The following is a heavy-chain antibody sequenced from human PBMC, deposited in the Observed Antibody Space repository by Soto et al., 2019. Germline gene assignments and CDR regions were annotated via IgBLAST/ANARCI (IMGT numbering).Heavy chain of an antibody. J-gene: IGHJ6*02. CDR3: ARDERFLDSTPDV. D-gene: IGHD3-3*01. V-gene: IGHV3-21*01. Sequence: PGGSLRLSCAASGFTFSSYSMNWVRQAPGKGLEWVSSISSSSSYIYYADSVKGRFTISRDNAKNSLYLQMNSLRAEDTAVYYCARDERFLDSTPDVWGQGTTVTGSS. CDR1: GFTFSSYS. CDR2: ISSSSSYI.